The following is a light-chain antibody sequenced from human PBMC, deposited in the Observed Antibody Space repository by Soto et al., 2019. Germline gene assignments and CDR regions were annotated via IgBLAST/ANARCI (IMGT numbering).Light chain of an antibody. CDR1: QSVSSN. CDR2: GAS. Sequence: EIVMTQSPATLSVSPGDRATLSCRASQSVSSNLDWYQQKPGQAPRLLIYGASTRATGIPARFSGSGSGTEFTLSISSLKSEDFAVYYCQQYNNWPPLTFGGGNKVEIK. V-gene: IGKV3-15*01. J-gene: IGKJ4*01. CDR3: QQYNNWPPLT.